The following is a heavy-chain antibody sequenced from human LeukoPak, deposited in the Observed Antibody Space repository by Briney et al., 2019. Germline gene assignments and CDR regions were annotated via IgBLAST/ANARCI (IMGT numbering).Heavy chain of an antibody. V-gene: IGHV4-34*01. J-gene: IGHJ4*02. CDR1: GGSFSGYY. D-gene: IGHD2-15*01. CDR3: ARGRKTATFYYFDY. Sequence: SETLSLTCAVYGGSFSGYYWSWIRQPPGKGLKWIGEINHSGSTNYNPSLKSRVTISVDTSKNQFSLKLSSVTAADTAVYYCARGRKTATFYYFDYWGQGTLVTVSS. CDR2: INHSGST.